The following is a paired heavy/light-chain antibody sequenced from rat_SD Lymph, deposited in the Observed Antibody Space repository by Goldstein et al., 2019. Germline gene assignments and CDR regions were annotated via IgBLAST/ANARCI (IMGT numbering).Light chain of an antibody. CDR3: QQYYDYPPWT. CDR1: EDIYNG. Sequence: DIQMTQSPASLSASLGETVTIECRASEDIYNGLAWYQQKPGKSPQLLIYNANSLHTGVPSRFSGSGSGTQYSLKINSLQSEDVASYFCQQYYDYPPWTFGGGTKLELK. CDR2: NAN. J-gene: IGKJ1*01. V-gene: IGKV12S36*01.
Heavy chain of an antibody. J-gene: IGHJ3*01. D-gene: IGHD1-12*02. CDR1: GFTFSDYA. CDR2: IIYDGSST. Sequence: EVQLVESGGGLVQPGRSLKLSCAASGFTFSDYAMAWVRQAPKKGLEWVATIIYDGSSTYYRDSVKGRFTISRDNAKSTLYLQMDSLRSEDTATYYCARPYYDGTYYYHWFAYWGQGTLVTVSS. V-gene: IGHV5-17*01. CDR3: ARPYYDGTYYYHWFAY.